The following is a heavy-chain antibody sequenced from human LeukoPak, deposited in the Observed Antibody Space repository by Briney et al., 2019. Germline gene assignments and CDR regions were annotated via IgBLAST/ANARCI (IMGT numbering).Heavy chain of an antibody. Sequence: AGRSLRLSCAASGFTSSSYGMHWVRQAPGKGLEWVAVISYDGSNKYYADSVKGRFTISRDNSKNTLYLQMNSLRAEDTAVYYCAKEPYSSGWYNGAFDIWGQGTMVTVSS. CDR3: AKEPYSSGWYNGAFDI. J-gene: IGHJ3*02. CDR2: ISYDGSNK. D-gene: IGHD6-19*01. V-gene: IGHV3-30*18. CDR1: GFTSSSYG.